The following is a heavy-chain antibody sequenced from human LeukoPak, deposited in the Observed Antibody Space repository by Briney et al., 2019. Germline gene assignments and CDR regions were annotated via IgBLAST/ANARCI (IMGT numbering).Heavy chain of an antibody. CDR2: MNPNSGNT. V-gene: IGHV1-8*02. D-gene: IGHD2-15*01. CDR1: GGTFSSYA. CDR3: ARGAPGSYCSGGSCPFFDY. J-gene: IGHJ4*02. Sequence: ASVKVSCKASGGTFSSYAISWVRRATGQGLEWMGWMNPNSGNTGYAQKFQGRVTMTRNTSISTAYMELSSLRSEDTAVYYCARGAPGSYCSGGSCPFFDYWGQGALVTVSS.